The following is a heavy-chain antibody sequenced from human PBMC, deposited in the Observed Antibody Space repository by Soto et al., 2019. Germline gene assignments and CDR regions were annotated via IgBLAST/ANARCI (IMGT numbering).Heavy chain of an antibody. V-gene: IGHV3-53*01. CDR2: LYDVDGT. D-gene: IGHD1-1*01. Sequence: WGSLRLSCAASGLTFSDRYMDWVRQAPGKGLEWVSALYDVDGTYHADSAKGRFTISRDNSNNIIYLQMNSLGPDDTAVYYCASWLEREHAYDIWGLGTMVTVSS. CDR1: GLTFSDRY. CDR3: ASWLEREHAYDI. J-gene: IGHJ3*02.